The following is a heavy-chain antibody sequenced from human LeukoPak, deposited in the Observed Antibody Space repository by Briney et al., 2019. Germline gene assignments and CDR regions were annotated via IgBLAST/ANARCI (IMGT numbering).Heavy chain of an antibody. CDR1: GFISSSYW. Sequence: QSGGSLRLSCAASGFISSSYWMSWVRQAPGKGLEWVANIKQDGSERYYGDSVKGRFTISRDNAKNSLYLQINSLRAEDTAVYYCAKGGGWLYYFDYWGQGALVIVSS. J-gene: IGHJ4*02. CDR2: IKQDGSER. D-gene: IGHD6-19*01. V-gene: IGHV3-7*03. CDR3: AKGGGWLYYFDY.